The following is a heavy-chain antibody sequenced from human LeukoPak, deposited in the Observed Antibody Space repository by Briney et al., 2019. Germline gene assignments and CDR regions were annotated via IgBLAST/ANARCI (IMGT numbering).Heavy chain of an antibody. V-gene: IGHV3-21*01. CDR2: ISSSSSYI. CDR1: GFTFSSYS. D-gene: IGHD5-18*01. Sequence: GGSLRLSCAASGFTFSSYSMNWVRQAPGKGLEWVSFISSSSSYIYYADSVKGRFTISRDNAKNSLYLQMNSLRAEDTAVYYCARIYSYHQRGAFDIWGQGTMVTVSS. J-gene: IGHJ3*02. CDR3: ARIYSYHQRGAFDI.